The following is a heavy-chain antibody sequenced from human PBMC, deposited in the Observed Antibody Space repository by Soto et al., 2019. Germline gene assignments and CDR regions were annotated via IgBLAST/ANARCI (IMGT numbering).Heavy chain of an antibody. CDR3: ARWRPIVVAFDP. V-gene: IGHV4-61*01. D-gene: IGHD3-22*01. Sequence: PEETLSLTCTVSGGSVSSGSYYWSWIRQPPGKGLEWIGYIYYSGSTNYNPSLKSRVTISVDTSKNQFSLKLSSVTAADTAVYYCARWRPIVVAFDPWGQGTLVTVSS. CDR1: GGSVSSGSYY. J-gene: IGHJ5*02. CDR2: IYYSGST.